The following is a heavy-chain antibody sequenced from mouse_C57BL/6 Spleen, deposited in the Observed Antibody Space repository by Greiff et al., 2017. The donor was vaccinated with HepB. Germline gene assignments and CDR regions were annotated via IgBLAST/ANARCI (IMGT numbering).Heavy chain of an antibody. CDR2: INPGSGGT. J-gene: IGHJ3*01. CDR3: ARGGIYYGSSLFAY. Sequence: QVQLQQSGAELVRPGTSVKVSCKASGYSFTNYLIEWVKQRPGQGLEWIGVINPGSGGTNYNEKFKGKATLTADKSSSTAYMQLSSLTSEDSAVYFCARGGIYYGSSLFAYWGQGTLVTVSA. CDR1: GYSFTNYL. D-gene: IGHD1-1*01. V-gene: IGHV1-54*01.